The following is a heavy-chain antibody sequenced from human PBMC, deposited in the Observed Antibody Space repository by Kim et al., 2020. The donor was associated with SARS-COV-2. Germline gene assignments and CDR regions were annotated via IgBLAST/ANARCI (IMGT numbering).Heavy chain of an antibody. J-gene: IGHJ4*02. Sequence: ASVKVSCKASGYTFTSYGISWVRQAPGQGLEWMGWISAYNGNTNYAQKLQGRVSMTTDTSTSTAYMELRSLRSDDTAVYYCARVNKYGAEKGFDYWGQGTLVTVSS. CDR2: ISAYNGNT. CDR3: ARVNKYGAEKGFDY. V-gene: IGHV1-18*04. CDR1: GYTFTSYG. D-gene: IGHD4-17*01.